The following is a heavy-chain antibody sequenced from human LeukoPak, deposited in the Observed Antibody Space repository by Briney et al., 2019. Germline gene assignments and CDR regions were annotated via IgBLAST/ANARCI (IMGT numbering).Heavy chain of an antibody. CDR2: IYYSGST. V-gene: IGHV4-59*01. J-gene: IGHJ6*02. D-gene: IGHD3-22*01. Sequence: SETLSLTCTVSGGFISSYYWSWIRQPPGKGLEWIGYIYYSGSTNYNPSLKSRVTISVDTSKNQFSLKLSSVTAADTAVYYCARAYYDSSGYYSRGYYYGMDVWGQGTTVTVSS. CDR1: GGFISSYY. CDR3: ARAYYDSSGYYSRGYYYGMDV.